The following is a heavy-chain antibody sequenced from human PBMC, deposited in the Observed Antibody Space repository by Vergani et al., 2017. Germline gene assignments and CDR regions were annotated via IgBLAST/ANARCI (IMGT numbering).Heavy chain of an antibody. D-gene: IGHD6-19*01. Sequence: EVQLVESGGGLVKPGGSLRLSCAASGFTFSSYSMNWVRQAPGKGLEWVSSISSSSSYIYYADSVKGRFTISRDNAKNSLYLQMNSLRAEDTAVYYCARDQYSSGWFKGLYYYYGMDVWGQGTTVTVSS. CDR1: GFTFSSYS. CDR2: ISSSSSYI. V-gene: IGHV3-21*01. J-gene: IGHJ6*02. CDR3: ARDQYSSGWFKGLYYYYGMDV.